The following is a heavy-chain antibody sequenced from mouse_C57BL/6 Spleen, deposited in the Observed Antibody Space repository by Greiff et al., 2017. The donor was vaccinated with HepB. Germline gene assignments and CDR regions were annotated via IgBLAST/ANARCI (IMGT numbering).Heavy chain of an antibody. V-gene: IGHV1-52*01. CDR3: ARKGLHYDDY. Sequence: QVQLQQPGAELVRPGSSVKLSCKASGYTFTSYWMHWVKQRPIQGLEWIGNIDPSDSETHYNQKFKDKATLTVDKSSSTVYMQLNSLTSEDSAVYYCARKGLHYDDYWGQGTTLTVSS. CDR1: GYTFTSYW. D-gene: IGHD2-4*01. J-gene: IGHJ2*01. CDR2: IDPSDSET.